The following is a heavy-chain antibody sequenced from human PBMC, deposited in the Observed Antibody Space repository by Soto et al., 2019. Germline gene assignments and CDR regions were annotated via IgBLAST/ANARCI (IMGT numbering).Heavy chain of an antibody. J-gene: IGHJ4*02. CDR3: AKDRPVWCGGDCPLDY. V-gene: IGHV3-30*18. CDR2: ISYDGSEV. D-gene: IGHD2-21*02. CDR1: GFTFRTYG. Sequence: QVQLVESGGGVVQPGRSLRLPCQASGFTFRTYGMHWVRQAPGKGLAWMAVISYDGSEVYYADSVKGRFTISRDESKYQVNLQLNSLRPEDTAVYYCAKDRPVWCGGDCPLDYWGQGTLVTVSS.